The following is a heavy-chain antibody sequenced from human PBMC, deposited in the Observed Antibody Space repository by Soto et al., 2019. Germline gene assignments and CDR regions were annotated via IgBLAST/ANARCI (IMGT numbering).Heavy chain of an antibody. Sequence: QVQLQESGPGLVKPSGTLSLTCAVSGVSISSHDWWTWVRQPPGKGLEWIGESHQSGNTNYNSSLESRVTLSWDKSKNLLSLRLCSVTGADTAVYYGATRDSGRLYWGQGTLVTVSS. V-gene: IGHV4-4*02. J-gene: IGHJ4*02. CDR2: SHQSGNT. D-gene: IGHD6-13*01. CDR1: GVSISSHDW. CDR3: ATRDSGRLY.